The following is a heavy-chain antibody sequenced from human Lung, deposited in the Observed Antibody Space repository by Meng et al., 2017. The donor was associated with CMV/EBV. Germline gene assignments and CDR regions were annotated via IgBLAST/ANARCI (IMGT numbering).Heavy chain of an antibody. Sequence: GGSLRLSCAASGFTVTDNYMIWVRQAPGQGLAWVSVIYSAAMAYYADSVWGRFTISRDISKNTVYLQMLTLRAEDAAMYYCARPLAIRPMLGYYYALDVWGQRXTVTVSS. D-gene: IGHD6-6*01. CDR3: ARPLAIRPMLGYYYALDV. CDR1: GFTVTDNY. V-gene: IGHV3-53*01. J-gene: IGHJ6*02. CDR2: IYSAAMA.